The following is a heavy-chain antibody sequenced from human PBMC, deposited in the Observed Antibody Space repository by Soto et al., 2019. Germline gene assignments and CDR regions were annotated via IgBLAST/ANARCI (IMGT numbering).Heavy chain of an antibody. V-gene: IGHV1-69*06. J-gene: IGHJ4*02. CDR2: IIPIFGTA. CDR3: ARDLGYCSGGSCYSCGY. CDR1: GGTFSSYA. Sequence: QVQLVQSGAEVKKPGSSVKVSCKASGGTFSSYAISWVRQAPGQGLEWMGGIIPIFGTANYAQKFQGRVTITADKSTSTAYMELSSLRSEDTAVYYCARDLGYCSGGSCYSCGYWGQGTLVTFSS. D-gene: IGHD2-15*01.